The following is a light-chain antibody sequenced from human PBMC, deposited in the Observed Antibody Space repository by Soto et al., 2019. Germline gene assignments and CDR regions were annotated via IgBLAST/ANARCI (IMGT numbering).Light chain of an antibody. V-gene: IGLV2-14*01. CDR1: SSDVGGYNY. Sequence: QSALTQPASVSGSPGQSITISCTGTSSDVGGYNYVSWYQQHPGKAPKLMIYDVTNRPSGVSNRFSGSKSGNTASLTISGLQAEDGADYYCSSYTISSTLVVFGGGTKLTVL. CDR3: SSYTISSTLVV. CDR2: DVT. J-gene: IGLJ2*01.